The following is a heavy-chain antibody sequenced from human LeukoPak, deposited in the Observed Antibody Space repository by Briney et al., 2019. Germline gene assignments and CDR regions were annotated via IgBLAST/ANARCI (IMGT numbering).Heavy chain of an antibody. Sequence: GASVKVSCKASGYTFTNYAINWVRQAPGQGLEWMGWINTNTGNPTYAQGFTGRFVFSLDTSVSTAYLQISSLKAEDTAVYYCAREGGLYGSSSSWGLFDYWGQGTLVTVSS. CDR1: GYTFTNYA. J-gene: IGHJ4*02. V-gene: IGHV7-4-1*02. D-gene: IGHD6-6*01. CDR2: INTNTGNP. CDR3: AREGGLYGSSSSWGLFDY.